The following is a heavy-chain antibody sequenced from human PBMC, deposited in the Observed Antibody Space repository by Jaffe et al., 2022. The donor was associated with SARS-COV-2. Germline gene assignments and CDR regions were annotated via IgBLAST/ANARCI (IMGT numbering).Heavy chain of an antibody. CDR1: GFTFRSFW. J-gene: IGHJ4*01. CDR3: ARDDSPSLPY. V-gene: IGHV3-74*01. D-gene: IGHD2-21*01. CDR2: ISGDGTWT. Sequence: EVQLVESGGGLVQPGGSLRLSCAASGFTFRSFWMHWVRQVPGKGLVWVARISGDGTWTYYADSVRGRFTISRDNAESTVFLQMSGLRAEDTAIYYCARDDSPSLPYWGHGTLVTV.